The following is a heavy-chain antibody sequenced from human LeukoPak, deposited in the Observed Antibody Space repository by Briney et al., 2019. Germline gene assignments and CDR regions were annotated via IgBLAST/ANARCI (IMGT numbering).Heavy chain of an antibody. CDR2: ISGGSDYI. D-gene: IGHD1-26*01. CDR3: ARWGLGPSFDY. V-gene: IGHV3-21*01. J-gene: IGHJ4*02. Sequence: GGSLRLSCAASGFMFNGYSMTWVRQAPGKGLEWVSYISGGSDYIFYTDSVKGRFTIPRDNAKKSLYLQLNSLRVEDTAVYYCARWGLGPSFDYWGQGTRVTVSS. CDR1: GFMFNGYS.